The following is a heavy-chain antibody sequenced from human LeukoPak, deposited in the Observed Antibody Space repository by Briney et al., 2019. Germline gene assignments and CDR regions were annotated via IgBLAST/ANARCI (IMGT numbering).Heavy chain of an antibody. D-gene: IGHD3-22*01. J-gene: IGHJ4*02. CDR1: GYTFTSYG. CDR3: ARVYYDSTGYYYRTRYYFDF. CDR2: ISAYNGNT. V-gene: IGHV1-18*01. Sequence: GASVKVSCKASGYTFTSYGISWVRQAPGQGLEWMGWISAYNGNTNYAQKLQGRVTMTTDTSTSTAYMELRSLRSDDTAVYYCARVYYDSTGYYYRTRYYFDFWGQGTLVTVSS.